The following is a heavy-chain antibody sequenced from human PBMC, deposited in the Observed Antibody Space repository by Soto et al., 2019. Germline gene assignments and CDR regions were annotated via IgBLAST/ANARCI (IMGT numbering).Heavy chain of an antibody. D-gene: IGHD5-18*01. CDR3: TRDWDTAMVYGPYYFDY. CDR1: GFTFGDYA. V-gene: IGHV3-49*04. J-gene: IGHJ4*02. Sequence: GGSLRLSCTASGFTFGDYAMSWVRQAPGKGLEWVGFIRSKAYGGTTEYAASVKGRFTISRDDSKSIAYLQMNSLKTEDTAVYYCTRDWDTAMVYGPYYFDYWGQGTLVTVSS. CDR2: IRSKAYGGTT.